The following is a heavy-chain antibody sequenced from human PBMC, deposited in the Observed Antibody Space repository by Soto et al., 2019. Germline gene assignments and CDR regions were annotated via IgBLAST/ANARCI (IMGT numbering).Heavy chain of an antibody. J-gene: IGHJ4*02. D-gene: IGHD2-2*01. Sequence: SETLSLTCTVSGVSISSYYWSWIRQPPGKGLEWVGYLFYSGRTNYNPSLKSRVTMSVETSKNQFSLKLTSVTAADTAVYYCARLIPDCSSPNCYRGYFDFWGQGTLVTVSS. V-gene: IGHV4-59*01. CDR1: GVSISSYY. CDR3: ARLIPDCSSPNCYRGYFDF. CDR2: LFYSGRT.